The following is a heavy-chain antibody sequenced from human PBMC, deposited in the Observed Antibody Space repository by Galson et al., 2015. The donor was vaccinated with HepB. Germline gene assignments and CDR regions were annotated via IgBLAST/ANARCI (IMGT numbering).Heavy chain of an antibody. V-gene: IGHV3-21*01. CDR1: GFGFGHYA. CDR2: ISSSSSYI. Sequence: SLRLSCAGSGFGFGHYAMSWARQAPGKGLEWVSFISSSSSYIYYADSVKGRFTISRDNAKRSLYLQMNSLRAEDTAVYYCARRPSITGWYFYYMDVWGKGTTVTVSS. D-gene: IGHD3-10*01. CDR3: ARRPSITGWYFYYMDV. J-gene: IGHJ6*03.